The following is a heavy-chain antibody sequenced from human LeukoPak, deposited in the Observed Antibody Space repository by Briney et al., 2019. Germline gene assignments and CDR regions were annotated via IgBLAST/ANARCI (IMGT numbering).Heavy chain of an antibody. CDR3: TTGYYDFWSGFN. J-gene: IGHJ4*02. Sequence: PGGSLRLSCAASGFTFSDAWMSWVRQAPGKGLEWVGCIKSKTDGGTTDYAAPVKGRFTISRDDSKNTLYLQMNSLKTEDTAVYYCTTGYYDFWSGFNWGQGTLVTVSS. CDR2: IKSKTDGGTT. V-gene: IGHV3-15*01. CDR1: GFTFSDAW. D-gene: IGHD3-3*01.